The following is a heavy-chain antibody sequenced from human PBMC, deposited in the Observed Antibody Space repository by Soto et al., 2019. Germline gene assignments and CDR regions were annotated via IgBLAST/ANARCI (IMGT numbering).Heavy chain of an antibody. Sequence: QVQLVESGGGVVQPGTSLRLSCVGSGFTFRSYVIHWVRQAPRRALEWVALTSYDGTNNYYGDSVKGRFTISRDNSKNTVDLQMDSLRLEDTSLYYCARWGTTGGLDVWGPGTLVSVSS. CDR2: TSYDGTNN. CDR1: GFTFRSYV. CDR3: ARWGTTGGLDV. J-gene: IGHJ4*02. D-gene: IGHD3-16*01. V-gene: IGHV3-30*19.